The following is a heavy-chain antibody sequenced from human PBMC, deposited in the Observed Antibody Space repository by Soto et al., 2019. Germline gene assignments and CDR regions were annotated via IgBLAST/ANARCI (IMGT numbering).Heavy chain of an antibody. Sequence: GESLKISCKGSGYSFTSYWIGWVRQMPGKGLEWMGIIYPGDSDTRYSPSFQGQVTISADKSISTAYLQWSSLKASDTAMYYCARSPPAARPIHAYYYYCSKDVWGKGTTVTVPS. D-gene: IGHD6-6*01. V-gene: IGHV5-51*01. CDR3: ARSPPAARPIHAYYYYCSKDV. J-gene: IGHJ6*03. CDR1: GYSFTSYW. CDR2: IYPGDSDT.